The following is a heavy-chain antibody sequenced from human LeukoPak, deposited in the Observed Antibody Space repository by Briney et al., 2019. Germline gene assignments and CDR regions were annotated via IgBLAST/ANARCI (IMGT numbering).Heavy chain of an antibody. J-gene: IGHJ6*02. CDR3: AKRGFWSGYYVTPPRYPPPYYGMDV. Sequence: PSETLSLTCAVYGGSFSGYYWSWIRQPPGKGLEWIGEINHSGSTNYNPSLKSRVTISVDTSKNQFSLKLSSVTAADTAVYYCAKRGFWSGYYVTPPRYPPPYYGMDVWGQGTTVTVSS. CDR2: INHSGST. CDR1: GGSFSGYY. V-gene: IGHV4-34*01. D-gene: IGHD3-3*01.